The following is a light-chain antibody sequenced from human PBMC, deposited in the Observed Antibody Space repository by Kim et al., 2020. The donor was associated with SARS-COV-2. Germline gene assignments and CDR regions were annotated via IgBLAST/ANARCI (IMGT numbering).Light chain of an antibody. Sequence: VSSGESATLSCRASQSVSGSLAWYQKKPGQAPRLLIYGASTRAAGVPARFSGSGSGTEFTLTITSLQSEDYAVYYCQQYSNWPRTFGQGTKVDIK. CDR3: QQYSNWPRT. CDR2: GAS. J-gene: IGKJ1*01. V-gene: IGKV3-15*01. CDR1: QSVSGS.